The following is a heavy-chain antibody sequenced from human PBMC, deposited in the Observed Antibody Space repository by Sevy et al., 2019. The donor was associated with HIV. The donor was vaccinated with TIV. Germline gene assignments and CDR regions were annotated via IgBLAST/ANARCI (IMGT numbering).Heavy chain of an antibody. V-gene: IGHV3-53*01. CDR3: ASLGPAGHD. CDR2: IYIDGRT. Sequence: GGSLRLSCAASGFTVSNNFVTWVRQAPGKGLEWVSFIYIDGRTYYADSVKGRFTISRDNSKNMVYLQLNSLRDEDTAVYFCASLGPAGHDWGQGTLVTVSS. D-gene: IGHD2-2*01. J-gene: IGHJ4*02. CDR1: GFTVSNNF.